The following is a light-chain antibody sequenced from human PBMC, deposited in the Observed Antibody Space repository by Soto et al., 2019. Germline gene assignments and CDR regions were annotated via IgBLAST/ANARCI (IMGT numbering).Light chain of an antibody. CDR1: QSVSSSY. CDR3: QQYGSSPGA. Sequence: EIVLTQSPGTLSLSPGERATLSCRASQSVSSSYLAWYQQKPGQAPRLLIYGASSRATGIPDRFSGSGSGTDFTLTISRLEPEEFAVYYGQQYGSSPGAFGQGTKVEIK. J-gene: IGKJ1*01. V-gene: IGKV3-20*01. CDR2: GAS.